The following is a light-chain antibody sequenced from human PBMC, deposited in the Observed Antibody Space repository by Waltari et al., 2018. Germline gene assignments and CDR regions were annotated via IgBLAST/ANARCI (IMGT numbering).Light chain of an antibody. J-gene: IGLJ1*01. CDR3: SSYTSSSTLYV. Sequence: QSALTQPASVSASPGQSITISCTGTSSDVGDYNLVSWYQQHPGKAPKLMIYDVSNRPSGVSIRFSGSKSGNTASLTISGLQAEDEADYYCSSYTSSSTLYVFGTGTKVTVL. V-gene: IGLV2-14*01. CDR1: SSDVGDYNL. CDR2: DVS.